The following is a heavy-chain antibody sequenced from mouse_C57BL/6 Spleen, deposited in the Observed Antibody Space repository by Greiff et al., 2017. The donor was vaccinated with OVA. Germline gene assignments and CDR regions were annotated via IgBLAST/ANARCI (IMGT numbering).Heavy chain of an antibody. V-gene: IGHV3-6*01. Sequence: EVQVVESGPGLVKPSQSLSLTCSVPGYSITSCYYWNWIRQFPGNKLEWMGYISYDGSNNYNPSLKNRISITRDTSKNQFFMKLNSVTTEDTATYYCARDTTVGYYFDYWGQGTTLTVSS. CDR3: ARDTTVGYYFDY. D-gene: IGHD1-1*01. J-gene: IGHJ2*01. CDR2: ISYDGSN. CDR1: GYSITSCYY.